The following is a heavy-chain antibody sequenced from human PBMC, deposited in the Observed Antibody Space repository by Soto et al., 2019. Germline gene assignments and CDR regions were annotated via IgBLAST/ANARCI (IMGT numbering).Heavy chain of an antibody. CDR1: GYTFTSYA. CDR2: INAGNGNT. D-gene: IGHD2-2*01. J-gene: IGHJ4*02. V-gene: IGHV1-3*01. CDR3: ARGSRFVVVPAALDY. Sequence: QVQLVQSGAEVKKPGASVKVSCKASGYTFTSYAMHWVHQAPGQRLEWMGWINAGNGNTKYSQKFQGRVTITRDTSASTAYMELSSLRSEDTAVYYCARGSRFVVVPAALDYWGQGTLVTVSS.